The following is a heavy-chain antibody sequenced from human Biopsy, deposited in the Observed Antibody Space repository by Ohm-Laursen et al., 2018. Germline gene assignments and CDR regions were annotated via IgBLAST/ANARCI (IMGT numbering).Heavy chain of an antibody. J-gene: IGHJ4*02. V-gene: IGHV4-59*11. D-gene: IGHD4-23*01. CDR2: IYYTGCT. CDR3: ARGSNDFGGLYFPR. CDR1: GGSFTGHY. Sequence: SETLSLTCTVSGGSFTGHYWSWIRQPPGKGLEWIGHIYYTGCTSYNASLKSRVTISVDTSRNHFSLRLSSLTAAVTAGYYCARGSNDFGGLYFPRWGQGTLLTVSS.